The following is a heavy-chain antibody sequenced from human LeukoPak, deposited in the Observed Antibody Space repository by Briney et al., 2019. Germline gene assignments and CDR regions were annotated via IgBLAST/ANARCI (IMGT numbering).Heavy chain of an antibody. J-gene: IGHJ6*02. CDR2: ISAYNGNT. Sequence: GASVKVSCKASGGTFSSYAISWVRQAPGQGLEWMGWISAYNGNTNYAQKLQGRVTMTTDTSTSTAYMELRSLRSDDTAVYYCAREPRHYDFWSGYYTDYYYGMDVWGQGTTVTVSS. D-gene: IGHD3-3*01. CDR3: AREPRHYDFWSGYYTDYYYGMDV. V-gene: IGHV1-18*01. CDR1: GGTFSSYA.